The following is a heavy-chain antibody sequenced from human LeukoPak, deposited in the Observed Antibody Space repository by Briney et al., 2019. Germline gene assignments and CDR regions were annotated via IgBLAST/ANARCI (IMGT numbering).Heavy chain of an antibody. CDR2: IYNSGST. Sequence: SETLSLTCTVSGGSISSYYWSWLRQPPGKGLEWIGYIYNSGSTNYNPSLRGRVTISLDTSKNQVSLKLSSVTAADTAMYYCARKDGDGWGQGTLVTVSS. V-gene: IGHV4-59*01. CDR1: GGSISSYY. D-gene: IGHD5-24*01. J-gene: IGHJ4*02. CDR3: ARKDGDG.